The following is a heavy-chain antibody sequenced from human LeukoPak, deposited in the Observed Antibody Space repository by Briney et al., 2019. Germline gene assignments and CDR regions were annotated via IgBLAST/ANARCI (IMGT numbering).Heavy chain of an antibody. J-gene: IGHJ4*02. CDR2: INHSGSA. D-gene: IGHD4-17*01. Sequence: ASETLSLTCAVSGGSFSGYYWTWIRQLPGKGLEWIGEINHSGSANYNPSLMSRVTISLDTSKNHFSLNLSSVTAADTAVYYCARGQGTVTTHWGQGTLVTVSS. CDR3: ARGQGTVTTH. V-gene: IGHV4-34*01. CDR1: GGSFSGYY.